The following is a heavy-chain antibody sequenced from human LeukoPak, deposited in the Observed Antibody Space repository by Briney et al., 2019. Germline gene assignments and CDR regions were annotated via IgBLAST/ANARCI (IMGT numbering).Heavy chain of an antibody. Sequence: PGRSLRLSCTASGFSFGDYAMSWFHQAPGKGLEWVGIITSKAYGGTTEYAASVKGRFTISRDDSKSIAYLQMNSLKTEDTAVYYCTRGRFCSGGSCYGARWGQGTLVTVSS. CDR1: GFSFGDYA. V-gene: IGHV3-49*03. J-gene: IGHJ4*02. CDR2: ITSKAYGGTT. D-gene: IGHD2-15*01. CDR3: TRGRFCSGGSCYGAR.